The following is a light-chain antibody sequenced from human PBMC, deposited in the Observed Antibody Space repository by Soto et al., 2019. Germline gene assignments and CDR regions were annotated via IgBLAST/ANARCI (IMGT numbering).Light chain of an antibody. CDR3: QQRTSWPLT. V-gene: IGKV3-11*01. CDR2: DAS. J-gene: IGKJ4*01. CDR1: QSVASK. Sequence: EIVMTQSPATLSVSPGERATLSCRASQSVASKLAWYQQKPGQAPRLLIYDASNRATGIPVRFSGSGSGTDFTLTISSLEPDDFAVYYCQQRTSWPLTFGGGTKVDIK.